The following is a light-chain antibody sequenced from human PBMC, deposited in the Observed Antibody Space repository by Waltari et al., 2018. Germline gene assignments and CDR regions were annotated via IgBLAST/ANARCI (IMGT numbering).Light chain of an antibody. Sequence: EMTQSPDSLPVSLGERVTINCKSSQSVLYNFNNKNYLAWFQLKPGQPPKLLIRWASTREPGVPDRFSGSGSGTDFTLTISSLQTEDVAVYYCQQYLTLPYSYGQGTKLEIK. J-gene: IGKJ2*03. CDR2: WAS. CDR1: QSVLYNFNNKNY. V-gene: IGKV4-1*01. CDR3: QQYLTLPYS.